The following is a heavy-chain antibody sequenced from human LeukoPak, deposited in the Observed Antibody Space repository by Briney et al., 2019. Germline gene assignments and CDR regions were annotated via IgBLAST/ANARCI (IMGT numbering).Heavy chain of an antibody. V-gene: IGHV3-7*01. Sequence: PGGSLRLSCAASGFTFSTYWMSWVRQAPGKGLEWVANIKEDGSEKYYGDSVKGRFTISRDNSKNTLYVQMNSLRADDTAVYYCARDIGTTNYTLDYWGQGTLVTVSS. CDR3: ARDIGTTNYTLDY. D-gene: IGHD1-7*01. CDR2: IKEDGSEK. CDR1: GFTFSTYW. J-gene: IGHJ4*02.